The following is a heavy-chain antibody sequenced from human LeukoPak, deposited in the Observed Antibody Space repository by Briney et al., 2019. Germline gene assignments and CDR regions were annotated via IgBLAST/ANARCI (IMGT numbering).Heavy chain of an antibody. CDR2: MTGTGDTK. CDR1: GFTFSTYV. CDR3: ARKTVEVYYGAFDP. Sequence: GGSLRLSCTASGFTFSTYVMTWVRQAPGKGLEWVSGMTGTGDTKYYADSVKGRFTISRDNSKNTLYLQMNSLRAEDTAVYYCARKTVEVYYGAFDPWGQGALVTVSS. V-gene: IGHV3-23*01. D-gene: IGHD3-3*01. J-gene: IGHJ5*02.